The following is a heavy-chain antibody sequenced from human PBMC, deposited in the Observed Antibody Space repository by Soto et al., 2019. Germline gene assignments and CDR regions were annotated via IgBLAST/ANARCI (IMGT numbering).Heavy chain of an antibody. CDR2: INPNSGVT. D-gene: IGHD6-19*01. J-gene: IGHJ4*02. CDR1: GYTFTGYF. V-gene: IGHV1-2*02. CDR3: ARGVGVADPSNLYSFDC. Sequence: ASVKVSCKASGYTFTGYFMHWVRQAPGQGFEWMGWINPNSGVTNYARKFQGRVTMTRDTSISTAYMELSRLRSDDTAVYYCARGVGVADPSNLYSFDCWGQGTLATVS.